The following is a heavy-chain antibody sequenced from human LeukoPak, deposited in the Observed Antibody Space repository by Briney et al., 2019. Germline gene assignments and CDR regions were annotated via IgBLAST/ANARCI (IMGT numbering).Heavy chain of an antibody. CDR3: ARQQQWLVKGAFDI. Sequence: AGGSLRLSCAASGFTVSSNYMSWVRQAPGKGLEWVSVIYSGGSTYYADSVEGRFTISRHNSKNTLYLQMNSLRAEDTAVYYCARQQQWLVKGAFDIWGQGTMVTVSS. CDR2: IYSGGST. D-gene: IGHD6-19*01. CDR1: GFTVSSNY. V-gene: IGHV3-53*04. J-gene: IGHJ3*02.